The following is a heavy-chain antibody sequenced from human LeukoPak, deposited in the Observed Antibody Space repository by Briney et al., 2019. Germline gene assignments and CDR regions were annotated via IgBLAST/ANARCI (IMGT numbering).Heavy chain of an antibody. CDR2: TNPNSGNT. D-gene: IGHD2-21*01. J-gene: IGHJ4*02. CDR1: GYTFTSYD. Sequence: ASVKVSCKASGYTFTSYDINWVRQATGQGLEWMGWTNPNSGNTGYAQKFQGRVTITRNTSISTAYMELSSLRSEDTAVYYCARGRIVVGNFDYWGQGTLVTVSS. CDR3: ARGRIVVGNFDY. V-gene: IGHV1-8*03.